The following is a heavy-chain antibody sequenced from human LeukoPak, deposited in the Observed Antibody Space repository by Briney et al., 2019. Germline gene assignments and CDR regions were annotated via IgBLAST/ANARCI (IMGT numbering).Heavy chain of an antibody. CDR1: GYIFTAYY. D-gene: IGHD3-10*01. V-gene: IGHV1-2*02. J-gene: IGHJ5*02. Sequence: GASVKVSCKASGYIFTAYYLHSVRLAPGQGLEWMGWMNVYSGDATYAQKFQGRVTMTRDTSISTAYMELNTLTSDDTAVYYCARPGNWWFDPWGQGTLVTVSS. CDR2: MNVYSGDA. CDR3: ARPGNWWFDP.